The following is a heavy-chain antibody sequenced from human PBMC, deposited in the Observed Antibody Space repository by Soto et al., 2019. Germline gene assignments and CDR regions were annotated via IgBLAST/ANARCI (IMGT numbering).Heavy chain of an antibody. CDR2: ISYDGSNK. Sequence: GGSLRLSCAASGFTFSSYGMHWVRQAPGKGLEWVAVISYDGSNKYYADSVKGRFTISRDNSKNTLYLQMNSLRAEDTAVYYCANGHGGGYYDGMDDWGQGTTVTVSS. J-gene: IGHJ6*02. V-gene: IGHV3-30*18. D-gene: IGHD3-10*01. CDR1: GFTFSSYG. CDR3: ANGHGGGYYDGMDD.